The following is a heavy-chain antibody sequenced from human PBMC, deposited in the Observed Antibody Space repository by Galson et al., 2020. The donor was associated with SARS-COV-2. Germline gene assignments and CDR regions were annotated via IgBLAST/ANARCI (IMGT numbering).Heavy chain of an antibody. Sequence: GESLKISCGGSGLTFSFYAMSWVRQGPGKGLEWVSGISGSGESTYYADSVKGRFTISRDNSKNTLLLQMNSLRAEDTAVYYCAKNKRDLLDAFDIWGQGTVVTVSS. CDR2: ISGSGEST. CDR1: GLTFSFYA. D-gene: IGHD1-26*01. CDR3: AKNKRDLLDAFDI. V-gene: IGHV3-23*01. J-gene: IGHJ3*02.